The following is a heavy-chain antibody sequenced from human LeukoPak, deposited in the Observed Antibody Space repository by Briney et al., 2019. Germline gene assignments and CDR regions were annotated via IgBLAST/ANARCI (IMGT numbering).Heavy chain of an antibody. J-gene: IGHJ6*02. D-gene: IGHD3-9*01. Sequence: SETLSLTCTVSGVSISSTGYFWSWIRQHPGKGLEWIGYIFYSGSTNYNPSLKSRVTISVDTSKNQFSLKLSSVTAADTAVYYCARGVGVYFDTPSFFYYYYGMDVWGQGTTVTVSS. CDR1: GVSISSTGYF. CDR2: IFYSGST. V-gene: IGHV4-31*03. CDR3: ARGVGVYFDTPSFFYYYYGMDV.